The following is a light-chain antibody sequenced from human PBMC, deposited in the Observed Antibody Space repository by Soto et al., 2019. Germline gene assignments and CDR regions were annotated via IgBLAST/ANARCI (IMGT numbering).Light chain of an antibody. CDR2: ATS. CDR3: QQRYRYSVT. J-gene: IGKJ5*01. CDR1: QSITNY. Sequence: ILTQNPGESAPLSCRASQSITNYLGWYQQKPGQAPRLLIYATSNRATGIPARFSGSGSGTDFTLTISSLEPEDFAVYYCQQRYRYSVTFGQGTRLEI. V-gene: IGKV3-11*01.